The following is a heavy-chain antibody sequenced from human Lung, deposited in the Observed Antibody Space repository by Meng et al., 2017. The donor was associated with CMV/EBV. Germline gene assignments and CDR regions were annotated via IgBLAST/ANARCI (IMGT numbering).Heavy chain of an antibody. V-gene: IGHV4-59*01. CDR2: IYYSETT. D-gene: IGHD3-3*01. J-gene: IGHJ4*02. Sequence: QVQLQESGPGLVKPSATLSLLCTVSGDSIRSNHWNWIRQSPGKGLEWIGYIYYSETTNYNPSLKSRVTMSLDTSKNQVSLKLSSVTAADTAVYYCARTLRILEWSYYFDHWGQGTLVTVSS. CDR3: ARTLRILEWSYYFDH. CDR1: GDSIRSNH.